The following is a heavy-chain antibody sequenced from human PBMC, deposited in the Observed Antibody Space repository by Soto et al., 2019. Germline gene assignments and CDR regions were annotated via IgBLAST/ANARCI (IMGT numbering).Heavy chain of an antibody. CDR1: GFTFSSYA. V-gene: IGHV3-23*01. CDR2: ISGSGGST. D-gene: IGHD2-21*02. J-gene: IGHJ5*02. CDR3: AKFYGGNSAHAYDFAP. Sequence: EVQLLESGGGLVQPGGSLRLSCAASGFTFSSYAMSWVRQAPGKGLEWVSTISGSGGSTHYADSVKGRFTISRDNSKSTLYLQMSSLRAEDTAVYYCAKFYGGNSAHAYDFAPWGQGTLVTVSS.